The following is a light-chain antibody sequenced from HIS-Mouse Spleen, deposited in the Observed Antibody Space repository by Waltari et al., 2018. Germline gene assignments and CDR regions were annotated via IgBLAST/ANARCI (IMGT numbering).Light chain of an antibody. J-gene: IGKJ1*01. CDR2: GAS. Sequence: EIVMTQSPATLSVSPGERATLSCRASQRVSSNLAWYQQKPGQAPRILIYGASTRATGIPARFSGSGSGTEFTLTISSMQSEDFAVYYCQQYNNWPPTFGQGTKVEIK. CDR1: QRVSSN. CDR3: QQYNNWPPT. V-gene: IGKV3-15*01.